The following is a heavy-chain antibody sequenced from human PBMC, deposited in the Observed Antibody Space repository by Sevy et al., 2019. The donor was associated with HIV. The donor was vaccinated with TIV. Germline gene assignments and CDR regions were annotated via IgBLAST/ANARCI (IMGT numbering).Heavy chain of an antibody. V-gene: IGHV3-21*01. CDR1: GFTFSSYS. CDR3: ARDYSYCSSTSCDQWQGIDY. Sequence: GGSLRLSCAASGFTFSSYSMNWVRQAPGKGLEWVSSISSSSSYIYYAYSVKGRFTISRDNAKNALYLQMNSLRAEDTAVYYCARDYSYCSSTSCDQWQGIDYWGQGTLVTVSS. J-gene: IGHJ4*02. D-gene: IGHD2-2*01. CDR2: ISSSSSYI.